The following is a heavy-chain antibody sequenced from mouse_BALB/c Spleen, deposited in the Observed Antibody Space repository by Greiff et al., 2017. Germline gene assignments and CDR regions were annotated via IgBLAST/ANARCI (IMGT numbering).Heavy chain of an antibody. D-gene: IGHD1-2*01. J-gene: IGHJ4*01. CDR2: IYPGGGYT. CDR3: ARSDYGYDYAMDY. CDR1: GYTFTNYW. Sequence: VQLQQSGAELVRPGTSVKISCKASGYTFTNYWLGWVKQRPGHGLEWIGDIYPGGGYTNYNEKFKGKATLTADTSSSTAYMQLSSLTSEDSAVYFWARSDYGYDYAMDYWGQGTSVTVSA. V-gene: IGHV1-63*02.